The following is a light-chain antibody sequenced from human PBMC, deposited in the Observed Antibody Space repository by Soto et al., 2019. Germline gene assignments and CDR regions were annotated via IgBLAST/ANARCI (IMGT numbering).Light chain of an antibody. J-gene: IGLJ1*01. CDR1: NSNIGAGYD. CDR3: QSYDSSLSSYV. Sequence: QSVLTQPPSVSGAPGQRVTISCTGTNSNIGAGYDVHWYQQLPGTAPKLLIYGNNNRPSGVPDRFSGSKSGTSASLAITGVQAEDEADYYCQSYDSSLSSYVFGTGTKVTAL. V-gene: IGLV1-40*01. CDR2: GNN.